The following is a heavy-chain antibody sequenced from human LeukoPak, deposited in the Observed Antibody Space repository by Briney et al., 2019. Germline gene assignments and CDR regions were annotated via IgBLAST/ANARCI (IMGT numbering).Heavy chain of an antibody. D-gene: IGHD3-16*01. CDR3: AKRSGGSYFDY. J-gene: IGHJ4*02. V-gene: IGHV3-30*02. CDR2: IRYDGGNK. Sequence: GRSLRLSCAASGFTLSSYTMHWVRQAPGKGLEWVAFIRYDGGNKYYADSVKGRFTISRDNSKDTLYLQMNSLSADDTAVYYCAKRSGGSYFDYWGQGALVTVSS. CDR1: GFTLSSYT.